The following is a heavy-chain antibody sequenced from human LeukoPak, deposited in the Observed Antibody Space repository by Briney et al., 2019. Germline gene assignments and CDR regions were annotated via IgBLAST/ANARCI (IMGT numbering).Heavy chain of an antibody. V-gene: IGHV4-59*11. D-gene: IGHD1-1*01. CDR2: IYCSGST. Sequence: SETLSLTCTVSGGSISSHYWSWIRQPPGKGLEWIGYIYCSGSTNYNPSLKSRVTISVDTSKNQFSLKLSSVTAADTAVYYCARRGVPHDAFDIWGQGTMVTVSS. CDR1: GGSISSHY. CDR3: ARRGVPHDAFDI. J-gene: IGHJ3*02.